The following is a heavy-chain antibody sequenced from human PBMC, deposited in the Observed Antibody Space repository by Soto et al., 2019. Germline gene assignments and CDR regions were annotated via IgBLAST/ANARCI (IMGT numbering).Heavy chain of an antibody. J-gene: IGHJ4*02. Sequence: QVQLVESGGGVVQPGRSLRLSCAASGFTFSSYGMHWVRQAPGKGLEWVAVIWYDGSNKYYADPVKGRFTISRDKSKNPLYLQMNSLRAVDTAVYYCARGRAHFDYWGQGTLVTVSS. CDR3: ARGRAHFDY. CDR2: IWYDGSNK. CDR1: GFTFSSYG. V-gene: IGHV3-33*01.